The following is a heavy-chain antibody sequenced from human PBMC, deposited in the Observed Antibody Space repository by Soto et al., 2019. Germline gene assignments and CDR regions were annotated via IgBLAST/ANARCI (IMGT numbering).Heavy chain of an antibody. J-gene: IGHJ3*02. D-gene: IGHD6-19*01. CDR2: IDTYGSAT. V-gene: IGHV3-74*01. Sequence: GGSLRLSCAASGFTFSSYWMHWVRQAPGKGLVWVSRIDTYGSATRYADSVKGRSTISRDNAKNTLYLQMNTLRAEDTAVYYCARVLKSSGWDNDVFDIWGQGTMVTVSS. CDR3: ARVLKSSGWDNDVFDI. CDR1: GFTFSSYW.